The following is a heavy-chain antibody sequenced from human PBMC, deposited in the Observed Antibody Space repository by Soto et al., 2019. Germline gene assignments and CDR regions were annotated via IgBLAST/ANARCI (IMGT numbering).Heavy chain of an antibody. V-gene: IGHV3-23*01. D-gene: IGHD2-21*01. CDR3: ARYRSSDFGLDV. CDR1: GFTFSDYV. CDR2: ISDGGERT. J-gene: IGHJ6*02. Sequence: EVLLLESGGDSVQPGGSLRLSCVASGFTFSDYVMSWVRQVPGKGLEWVSSISDGGERTDYRDSVRGRFTISRDNARVTLHLRMNSLRVGDTATYFCARYRSSDFGLDVWGQGTWVTVS.